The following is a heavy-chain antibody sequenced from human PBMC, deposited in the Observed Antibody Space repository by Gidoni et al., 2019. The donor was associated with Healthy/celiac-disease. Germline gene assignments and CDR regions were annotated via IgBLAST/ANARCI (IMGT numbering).Heavy chain of an antibody. J-gene: IGHJ3*02. V-gene: IGHV3-23*04. CDR1: GFTFSSYA. Sequence: EVQLVASGGGLVQPGGSLRLSCAASGFTFSSYAMIWVRQAPGKGLEWVSAISGSGGSTYDADSVKGRFTSSRDNSKNTLYLQMNSLRAEDTAVYYCAKDFGTMVRGVAANAFDIWGQGTMVTVSS. CDR2: ISGSGGST. CDR3: AKDFGTMVRGVAANAFDI. D-gene: IGHD3-10*01.